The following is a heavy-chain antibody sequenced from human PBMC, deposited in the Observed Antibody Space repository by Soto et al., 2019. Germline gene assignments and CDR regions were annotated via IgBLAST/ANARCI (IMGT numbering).Heavy chain of an antibody. J-gene: IGHJ4*02. CDR1: GFSFGCYA. CDR2: ISGSDGKT. Sequence: GGSLRLSCVASGFSFGCYALTWVRQAPGKGLEWVSTISGSDGKTFYADAVKGRFSISRDISQSTLYLQMNSLRADDTAIYYCARWSYLDYWGQGTRVTVSS. V-gene: IGHV3-23*01. CDR3: ARWSYLDY. D-gene: IGHD3-3*01.